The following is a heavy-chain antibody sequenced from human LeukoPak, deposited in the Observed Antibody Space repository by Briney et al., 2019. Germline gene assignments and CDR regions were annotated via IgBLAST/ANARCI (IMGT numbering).Heavy chain of an antibody. CDR1: GFTSSSYS. V-gene: IGHV3-21*01. D-gene: IGHD4-17*01. CDR3: ARGAVTTAYYVGY. J-gene: IGHJ4*02. CDR2: ISSSSSYI. Sequence: GGSLRLSCAASGFTSSSYSMNWVRQAPGKGLEWVSSISSSSSYIYYADSVKGRFTISRDNAKNSLYLQMNSLRAEDTAVYYCARGAVTTAYYVGYWGQGTLVTVSS.